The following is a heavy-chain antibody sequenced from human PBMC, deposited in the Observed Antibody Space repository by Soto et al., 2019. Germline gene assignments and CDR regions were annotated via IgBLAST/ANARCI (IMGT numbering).Heavy chain of an antibody. Sequence: SQTLSLTCAISGDSVSSNSAAWNWIRQSPSRGLEWLGRTYYRSKWYNDYAVSVKSRITINPDTSKNQFSLQLNSVAPEDTAVYYCARVGRYCTNGVCPPGSHYYYYYMDVWGKGTTVTVSS. J-gene: IGHJ6*03. V-gene: IGHV6-1*01. CDR3: ARVGRYCTNGVCPPGSHYYYYYMDV. CDR2: TYYRSKWYN. CDR1: GDSVSSNSAA. D-gene: IGHD2-8*01.